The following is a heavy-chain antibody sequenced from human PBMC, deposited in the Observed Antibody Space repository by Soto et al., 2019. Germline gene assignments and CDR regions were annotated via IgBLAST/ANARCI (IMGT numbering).Heavy chain of an antibody. CDR1: GYTFTSYG. CDR2: ISAYNGNT. J-gene: IGHJ4*02. V-gene: IGHV1-18*01. D-gene: IGHD1-7*01. CDR3: ARDYYPEYKWNYSHDY. Sequence: ASGKVSCKASGYTFTSYGISWVRQAPGQGLEWMGWISAYNGNTNYAQKLQGRVTMTTDTSTSTAYMELRSLRSDDTAVYYCARDYYPEYKWNYSHDYWGQGTLVTVSS.